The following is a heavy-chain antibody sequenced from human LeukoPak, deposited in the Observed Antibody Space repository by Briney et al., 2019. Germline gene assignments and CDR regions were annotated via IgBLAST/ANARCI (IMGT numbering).Heavy chain of an antibody. CDR2: IYYSGST. D-gene: IGHD6-13*01. Sequence: SSETLSLTCTVSGGSLSRYFWSWIRQPPGKGLEWIAYIYYSGSTNYNPSLKSRVTISVDTSKNQFSLKLSSVIAADTAVYYCARQPSSWFTSFDSWGQGTLVTVSS. CDR3: ARQPSSWFTSFDS. CDR1: GGSLSRYF. V-gene: IGHV4-59*01. J-gene: IGHJ4*02.